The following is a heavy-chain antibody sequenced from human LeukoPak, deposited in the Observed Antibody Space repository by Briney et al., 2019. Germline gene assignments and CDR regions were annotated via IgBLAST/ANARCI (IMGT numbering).Heavy chain of an antibody. CDR3: AREDLEADAFDT. CDR1: GFTFSSYW. V-gene: IGHV3-7*01. CDR2: IKQDGSEK. Sequence: TWGSLRPSCAASGFTFSSYWMSWVRQAPGKGLEWVANIKQDGSEKYYEDSVKGRFTISRDNAKNSLYLQMNSLRAEDTAVYYCAREDLEADAFDTWGQGTMVTVSS. D-gene: IGHD1-1*01. J-gene: IGHJ3*02.